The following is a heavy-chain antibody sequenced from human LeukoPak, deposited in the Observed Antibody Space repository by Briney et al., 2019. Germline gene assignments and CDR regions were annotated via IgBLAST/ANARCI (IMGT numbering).Heavy chain of an antibody. J-gene: IGHJ4*02. Sequence: PGGSLRLSCTTSGFIFSDYYMSWIRQPPGKGLEWIGEINHSGSTNYNPSLKSRVTISVDTSKNQFSLKLSSVTAADTAVYYCARVAARPLDYWGQGTLVTVSS. CDR1: GFIFSDYY. CDR2: INHSGST. CDR3: ARVAARPLDY. D-gene: IGHD6-6*01. V-gene: IGHV4-34*01.